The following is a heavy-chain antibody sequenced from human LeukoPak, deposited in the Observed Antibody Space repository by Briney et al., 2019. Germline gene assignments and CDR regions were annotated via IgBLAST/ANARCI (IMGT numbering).Heavy chain of an antibody. Sequence: PSQTLSLTCTVSGGSISSGGYYWSWIRQHPGKGLEWIGYIYYSGSTYYNPSLKSRVTISVDTFKNQFSLKLSSVTAADTAVYYCARDYHPSTSCYVYWGQGTLVTVSS. D-gene: IGHD2-2*01. CDR2: IYYSGST. J-gene: IGHJ4*02. CDR3: ARDYHPSTSCYVY. CDR1: GGSISSGGYY. V-gene: IGHV4-31*03.